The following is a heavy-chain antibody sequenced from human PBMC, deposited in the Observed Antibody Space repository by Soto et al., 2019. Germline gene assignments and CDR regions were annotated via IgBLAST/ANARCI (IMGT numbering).Heavy chain of an antibody. CDR3: ATVRGIYFDFSTAYFQA. Sequence: PGESLKVSWEASGYTFTDNWSAWVRQMPGKGLEWMGMIFPADSDAKYRPSLQGQVTFSVDKSINTAYLQWSNLKASDTAIYYCATVRGIYFDFSTAYFQAWGQGTPVTVSS. D-gene: IGHD3-9*01. V-gene: IGHV5-51*01. CDR2: IFPADSDA. J-gene: IGHJ5*02. CDR1: GYTFTDNW.